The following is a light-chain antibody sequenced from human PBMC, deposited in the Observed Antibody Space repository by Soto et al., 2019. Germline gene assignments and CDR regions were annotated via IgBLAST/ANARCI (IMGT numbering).Light chain of an antibody. Sequence: ERVMTQSPATLSVSPGERATLSCRASQSVGSNLAWYQQKPGQAPRLLIFGASSRATGVPAKFSGSGSGTEFTLSIESLQSEDYTVYFCQQYDNLPLTFGHGTKVDSK. CDR1: QSVGSN. CDR2: GAS. V-gene: IGKV3-15*01. J-gene: IGKJ3*01. CDR3: QQYDNLPLT.